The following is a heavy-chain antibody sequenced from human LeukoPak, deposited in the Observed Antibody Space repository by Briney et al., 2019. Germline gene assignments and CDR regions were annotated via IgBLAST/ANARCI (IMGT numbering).Heavy chain of an antibody. CDR2: MNPNSGNT. J-gene: IGHJ6*03. V-gene: IGHV1-8*01. D-gene: IGHD3-10*01. Sequence: ASVKVSCKASGYTFTSYDINWVRQATGQGLEWMGWMNPNSGNTGYAQKFQGRVTMTRNTSISTAYMELSSLGSEDTAVYYCARGITMVRGVMIYYMDVWGKGTTVTISS. CDR1: GYTFTSYD. CDR3: ARGITMVRGVMIYYMDV.